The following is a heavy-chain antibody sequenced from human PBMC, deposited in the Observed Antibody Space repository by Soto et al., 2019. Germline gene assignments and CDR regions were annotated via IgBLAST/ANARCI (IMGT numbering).Heavy chain of an antibody. CDR1: GGTFSSYT. CDR3: ARADMVAAAVGWYFDL. V-gene: IGHV1-69*02. CDR2: IIPILGIA. Sequence: QVQLVQSGAEVKKPGSSVKVSCKASGGTFSSYTISWVRQAPGQGLEWMGRIIPILGIANYAQKFQGRVTITADQSKSTAYMELSSLRSEDTAVYYCARADMVAAAVGWYFDLWGRGTLVTVSS. J-gene: IGHJ2*01. D-gene: IGHD6-13*01.